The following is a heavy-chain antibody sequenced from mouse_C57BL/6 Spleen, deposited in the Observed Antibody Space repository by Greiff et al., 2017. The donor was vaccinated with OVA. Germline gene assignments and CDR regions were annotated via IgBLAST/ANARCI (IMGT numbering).Heavy chain of an antibody. CDR2: INPNNGGT. V-gene: IGHV1-26*01. CDR1: GYTFTDYY. Sequence: EVQLQQSGPELVKPGASVKISCKASGYTFTDYYMNWVKQSHGKSLEWIGDINPNNGGTSYNQKFKGKATLTVDKSSSTAYMELRSLTSEDSAVYYCARREFRHFDDWGKGTTLTVSS. J-gene: IGHJ2*01. CDR3: ARREFRHFDD.